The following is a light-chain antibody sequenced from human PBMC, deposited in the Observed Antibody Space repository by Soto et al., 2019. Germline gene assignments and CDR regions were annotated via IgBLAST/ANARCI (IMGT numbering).Light chain of an antibody. CDR1: QSVGSNY. J-gene: IGKJ1*01. V-gene: IGKV3-20*01. CDR3: QQYGSSSWT. CDR2: GAS. Sequence: EIVLTPAAIPRSFCRGERATLSCRASQSVGSNYLAWYQQKPGQAPRILIFGASGRATGIPDRFSGSGSGTDFTLTISRLEPEDFAVYYCQQYGSSSWTFGQGTKVDIK.